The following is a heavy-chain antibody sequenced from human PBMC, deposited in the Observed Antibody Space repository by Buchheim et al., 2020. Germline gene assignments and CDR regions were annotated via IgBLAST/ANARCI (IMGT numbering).Heavy chain of an antibody. CDR3: ARGDGSGTHFDY. Sequence: QVQLQESGPGLVKPSETLSLTCTVSGDSISSGTYYWTWIRQPPGQGLEWIGYTHYSGNAYYNPSLKSRVTISVDTSKNQVSLKLSSVAAADTAVFYCARGDGSGTHFDYWGQGTL. CDR2: THYSGNA. D-gene: IGHD3-10*01. CDR1: GDSISSGTYY. J-gene: IGHJ4*02. V-gene: IGHV4-31*03.